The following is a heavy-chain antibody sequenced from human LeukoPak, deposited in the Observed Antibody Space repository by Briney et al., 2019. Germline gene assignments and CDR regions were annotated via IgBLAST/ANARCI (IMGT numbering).Heavy chain of an antibody. V-gene: IGHV3-33*01. D-gene: IGHD3-22*01. Sequence: GRSLRLSCAASGFTFSSYGMHWVRQAPGKGLEWVAVIWYDGSNKYYADSVKGRFTISRDNSKNTLYLQMNSLRAEDTAVYYCAREYYDSPSLDIWGQGTMVTVSS. CDR2: IWYDGSNK. J-gene: IGHJ3*02. CDR3: AREYYDSPSLDI. CDR1: GFTFSSYG.